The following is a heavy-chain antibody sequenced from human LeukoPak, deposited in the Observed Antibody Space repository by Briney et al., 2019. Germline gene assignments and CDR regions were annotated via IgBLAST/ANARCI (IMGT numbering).Heavy chain of an antibody. CDR3: ASSSSGTAYNY. D-gene: IGHD6-6*01. CDR2: INHSGST. CDR1: GGSFSGYY. Sequence: SETLSLTCAVYGGSFSGYYWSWIRQPPGKGLEWIGEINHSGSTNYNPSLKSRVTVSVDTSKNQFSLKLSSVTAADTAVYYCASSSSGTAYNYWGQGTLVTVSS. V-gene: IGHV4-34*01. J-gene: IGHJ4*02.